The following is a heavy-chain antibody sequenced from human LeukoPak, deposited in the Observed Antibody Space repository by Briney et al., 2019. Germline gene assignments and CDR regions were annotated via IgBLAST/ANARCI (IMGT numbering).Heavy chain of an antibody. CDR3: ARDLSCSSTSCYGYYYYYYMDV. Sequence: SETLSLTCTVPGGSISSGSYYWSWIRQPAGKGLEWIGRIYTSGSTNYNPSLKSRVTISVDTSKNQFSLKLSSVTAADTAVYYCARDLSCSSTSCYGYYYYYYMDVWGKGTTVTVS. CDR1: GGSISSGSYY. D-gene: IGHD2-2*01. J-gene: IGHJ6*03. V-gene: IGHV4-61*02. CDR2: IYTSGST.